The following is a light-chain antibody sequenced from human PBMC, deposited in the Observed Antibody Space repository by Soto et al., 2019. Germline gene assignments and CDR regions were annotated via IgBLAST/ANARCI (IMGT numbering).Light chain of an antibody. V-gene: IGKV3-15*01. J-gene: IGKJ5*01. CDR1: QSVSSN. CDR3: QQYNNWPLT. CDR2: GAS. Sequence: EKVMTQSPATLSVSPGERATLSCRASQSVSSNLAWYQQKHGQAPRLLIYGASSRATGIPVRFSGSGSGTEFTLTISSLQSEDFAVYYCQQYNNWPLTFGQGTRLEIK.